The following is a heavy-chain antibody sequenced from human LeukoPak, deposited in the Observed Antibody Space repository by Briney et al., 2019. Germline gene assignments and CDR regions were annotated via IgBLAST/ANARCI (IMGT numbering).Heavy chain of an antibody. J-gene: IGHJ4*02. CDR2: ISSSSSYI. CDR1: GFTFKSYN. CDR3: ARGASRADY. Sequence: GGSLRLSCAASGFTFKSYNMNWVRQAPGKRPEWVSSISSSSSYIYYADSVKGRFTISRDNAKNSLYLQMNSLRAEDTALYYCARGASRADYWGQGTLVTVSS. V-gene: IGHV3-21*01.